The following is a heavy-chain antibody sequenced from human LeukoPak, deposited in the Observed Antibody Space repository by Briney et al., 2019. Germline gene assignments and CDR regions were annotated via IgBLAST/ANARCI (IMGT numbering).Heavy chain of an antibody. V-gene: IGHV3-23*01. J-gene: IGHJ4*02. CDR1: AFTFSSYS. CDR2: FSGSGGNT. Sequence: GGSLRLSCAASAFTFSSYSMNWVRQAPGKGLEWVSAFSGSGGNTYYADSVKGRFTISRDNSKNTLYLQMNSLRAEDTAIYYCATYRQVLLPFESWGQGTLVTVSS. CDR3: ATYRQVLLPFES. D-gene: IGHD5-18*01.